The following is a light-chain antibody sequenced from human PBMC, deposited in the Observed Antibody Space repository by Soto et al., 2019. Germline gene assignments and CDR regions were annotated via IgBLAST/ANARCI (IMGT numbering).Light chain of an antibody. CDR1: SSNIGSNF. CDR2: RNN. CDR3: AAWDDSLSGWV. J-gene: IGLJ3*02. V-gene: IGLV1-47*01. Sequence: QSVLTQPPSASGTPGQRVTISCYGSSSNIGSNFVYWYQQFPGTAPKLLIYRNNQRPSGVPDRFSGSKSGTSASLAISGLPSEDEADYYCAAWDDSLSGWVFGGGTQLTVL.